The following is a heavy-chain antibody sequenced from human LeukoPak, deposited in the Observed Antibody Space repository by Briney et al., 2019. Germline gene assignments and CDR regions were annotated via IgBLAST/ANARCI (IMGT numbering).Heavy chain of an antibody. CDR1: GGSFSGYY. J-gene: IGHJ4*02. CDR2: INHSGST. V-gene: IGHV4-34*01. Sequence: KPSETLSLTCAVYGGSFSGYYWSWIRQPPGKGLEWIGEINHSGSTNYNPPLKSRVTISVDTSKNQFSLKLSSVAAADTAVYYCARGIEERRPKNHFDYWGQGTLVTVSS. D-gene: IGHD1-1*01. CDR3: ARGIEERRPKNHFDY.